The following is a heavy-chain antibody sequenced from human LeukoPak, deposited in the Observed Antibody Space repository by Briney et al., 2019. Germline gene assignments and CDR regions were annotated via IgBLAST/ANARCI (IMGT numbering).Heavy chain of an antibody. CDR2: IYHSGNT. D-gene: IGHD2-15*01. CDR1: GSSISSGNY. CDR3: ARGGFCSGPTCYSLWF. V-gene: IGHV4-38-2*01. J-gene: IGHJ4*02. Sequence: SETLSLTCGVSGSSISSGNYWGWIRQPPGQVLEWIGTIYHSGNTYYNPSLKSRVTLSVDTSKNQFSLNLNSVTAADTAVYLCARGGFCSGPTCYSLWFWGPGTLVTVSS.